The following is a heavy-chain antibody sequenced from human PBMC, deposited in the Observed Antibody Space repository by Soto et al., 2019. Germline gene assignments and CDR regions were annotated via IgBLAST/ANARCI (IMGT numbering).Heavy chain of an antibody. V-gene: IGHV1-2*04. Sequence: QVQLVQSGAEVKKPGASVKVSCKASGYTFTGYYMHWVRQAPGQGLEWMGWINPNSGGTNYAQKFQGWVTMTRDTSISTAYMELSRLRSDDTAVYYCARGQWIQLWLLKKTPYYFDYWGQGTLVTVSS. CDR3: ARGQWIQLWLLKKTPYYFDY. J-gene: IGHJ4*02. D-gene: IGHD5-18*01. CDR2: INPNSGGT. CDR1: GYTFTGYY.